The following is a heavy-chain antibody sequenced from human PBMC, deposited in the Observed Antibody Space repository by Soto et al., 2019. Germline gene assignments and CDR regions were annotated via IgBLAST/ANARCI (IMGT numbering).Heavy chain of an antibody. CDR3: AEDRVYCSSTSCYFAYYYGMDV. CDR2: ISYDGSNK. Sequence: QVQLVESGGGVVQPGRSLRLSCAASGFTFSSYGMHWVRQAPGKGLEWVAVISYDGSNKYYADSVKGRFTISRDNSKNTLYLQMNILRAEDTAVYYCAEDRVYCSSTSCYFAYYYGMDVWGQGTTVTVSS. D-gene: IGHD2-2*01. J-gene: IGHJ6*02. V-gene: IGHV3-30*18. CDR1: GFTFSSYG.